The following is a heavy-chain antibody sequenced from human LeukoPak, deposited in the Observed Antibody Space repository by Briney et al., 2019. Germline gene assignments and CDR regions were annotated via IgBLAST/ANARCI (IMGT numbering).Heavy chain of an antibody. V-gene: IGHV3-30*18. CDR2: VSHEGSSK. Sequence: GGSLRLSCAASGYPFSGSDIHWVRRAPGKGLEWVAFVSHEGSSKFYAESVKGRFGISRDNSKSTTYLQMNGLRPDDTAVYYCAKTTGGWPRFFDHWGQGTLVAVSS. J-gene: IGHJ4*02. CDR1: GYPFSGSD. CDR3: AKTTGGWPRFFDH. D-gene: IGHD6-19*01.